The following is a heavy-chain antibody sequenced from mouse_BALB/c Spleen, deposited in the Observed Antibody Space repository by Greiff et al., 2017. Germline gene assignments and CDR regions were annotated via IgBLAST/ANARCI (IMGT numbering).Heavy chain of an antibody. CDR2: IWAGGST. J-gene: IGHJ1*01. Sequence: VKLMESGPGLVAPSQSLSITCTVSGFSLTSYGVHWVRQPPGKGLEWLGVIWAGGSTNYNSALMSRLSIRKDNSKSQVFLKMNSLQTDDTAMYYCARERSRSSNWYFDVWGAGTTVTVSS. CDR3: ARERSRSSNWYFDV. V-gene: IGHV2-9*02. CDR1: GFSLTSYG. D-gene: IGHD1-1*01.